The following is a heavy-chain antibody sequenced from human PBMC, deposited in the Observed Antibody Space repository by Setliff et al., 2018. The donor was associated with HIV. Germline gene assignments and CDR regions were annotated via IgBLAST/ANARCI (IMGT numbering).Heavy chain of an antibody. J-gene: IGHJ6*03. CDR3: AGTAGWELPPRLYYYYYYMDV. Sequence: ASVKVSCKASGYTFTSYYMHWVRQAPGQGLEWMGIINPSGGSTSYAQKFQGRVTMARDTSTSTVYMELSSLRSEDTAVYYCAGTAGWELPPRLYYYYYYMDVWGKGTTVTVSS. CDR1: GYTFTSYY. CDR2: INPSGGST. V-gene: IGHV1-46*01. D-gene: IGHD1-26*01.